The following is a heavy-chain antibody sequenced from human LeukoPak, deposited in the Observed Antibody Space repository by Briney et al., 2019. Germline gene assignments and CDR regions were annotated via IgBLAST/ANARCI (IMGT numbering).Heavy chain of an antibody. V-gene: IGHV3-23*01. CDR2: ITGSGGST. Sequence: PAGGSLRLSCVASGFSFSSDGMSWVRQAPGKGLEWVSAITGSGGSTYSADSVKGRFTISRDNSKNSLYLQMNSLRPDDTALYYCAKGHDYGDRGALSIDYWGQGTLVTVSS. CDR3: AKGHDYGDRGALSIDY. J-gene: IGHJ4*02. CDR1: GFSFSSDG. D-gene: IGHD4-17*01.